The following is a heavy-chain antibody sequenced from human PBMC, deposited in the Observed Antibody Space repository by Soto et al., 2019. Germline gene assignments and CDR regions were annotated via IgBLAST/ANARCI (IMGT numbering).Heavy chain of an antibody. D-gene: IGHD6-13*01. Sequence: QITLKESGPRLVNPTQTLTLTCTFSGFSLSTSGVGVGWMRQPPGKALEWLAVIYWNDDKYYSPSLRSRLTITKDTSKNQVVHTMTNRDTVDTATYYCARAPGYRSKWSGVYWGQGALVTVSS. CDR2: IYWNDDK. CDR1: GFSLSTSGVG. CDR3: ARAPGYRSKWSGVY. V-gene: IGHV2-5*01. J-gene: IGHJ4*02.